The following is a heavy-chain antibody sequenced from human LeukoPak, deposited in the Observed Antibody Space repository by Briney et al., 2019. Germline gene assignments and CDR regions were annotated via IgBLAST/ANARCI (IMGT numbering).Heavy chain of an antibody. D-gene: IGHD2-15*01. CDR3: ARQLGYCSGGSCSFYFDY. V-gene: IGHV4-39*01. Sequence: SETLSLTCTVSSGSISSSGYYWGWIRQPPGKGLQWIGTIYYSGSTYYSPSLKSRVTISVDTSKNQFSLKLSSVTAADTAVYYCARQLGYCSGGSCSFYFDYWGQGTLVTVSS. CDR1: SGSISSSGYY. J-gene: IGHJ4*02. CDR2: IYYSGST.